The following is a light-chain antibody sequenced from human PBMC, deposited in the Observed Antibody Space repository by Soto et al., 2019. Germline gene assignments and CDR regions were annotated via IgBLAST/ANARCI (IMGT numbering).Light chain of an antibody. CDR3: QQRYNWPIT. J-gene: IGKJ5*01. Sequence: EIVLTQSPATLSLSPGETATLSCRASQSVSGYIDWYQQKPGQAPRLLIYADSNRVTGIPARFSGSGSGTDFTLTISSLEPEDFSVYYCQQRYNWPITFGQGTRLEIK. CDR2: ADS. CDR1: QSVSGY. V-gene: IGKV3-11*01.